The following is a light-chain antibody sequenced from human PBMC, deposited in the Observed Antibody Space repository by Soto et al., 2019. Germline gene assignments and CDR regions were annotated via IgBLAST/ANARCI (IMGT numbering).Light chain of an antibody. V-gene: IGKV3-20*01. CDR1: QGVSSSH. J-gene: IGKJ3*01. Sequence: EIVLTQSPGTLSLSPGERATLSCRASQGVSSSHLAWYQQRPGQAPRLLIYATSSRATGIPDRFSGGGSGTDFTLTISRLEPEDFAVYFCQQLVYSPRTFGSGTNVDI. CDR2: ATS. CDR3: QQLVYSPRT.